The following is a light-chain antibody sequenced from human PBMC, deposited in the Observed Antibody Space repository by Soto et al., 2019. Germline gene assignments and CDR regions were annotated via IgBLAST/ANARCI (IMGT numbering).Light chain of an antibody. Sequence: DIVMTQSPLSLPVTPGEPASISCRSSQSLLYSNGYNYVDWYLQKPGQPPQLLIFLASSRASGVPDRFNGSGSGTDFTVRITTVEAEDVGVYYCMQVLQTPLTFGGGTKLEIK. CDR3: MQVLQTPLT. J-gene: IGKJ4*01. V-gene: IGKV2-28*01. CDR1: QSLLYSNGYNY. CDR2: LAS.